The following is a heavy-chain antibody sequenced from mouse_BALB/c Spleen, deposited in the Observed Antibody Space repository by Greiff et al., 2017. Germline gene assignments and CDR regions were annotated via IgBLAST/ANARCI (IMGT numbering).Heavy chain of an antibody. CDR3: TRGLTGALDY. D-gene: IGHD4-1*01. Sequence: QVQLQQPGAELVRPGASVKLSCKASGYTFTSYWINWVKQRPGQGLEWIGNIYPSDSYTNYNQKFKDKATLTVDKSSSTAYMQLSSPTSEDSAVYYCTRGLTGALDYWGQGTTLTVSS. J-gene: IGHJ2*01. V-gene: IGHV1-69*02. CDR1: GYTFTSYW. CDR2: IYPSDSYT.